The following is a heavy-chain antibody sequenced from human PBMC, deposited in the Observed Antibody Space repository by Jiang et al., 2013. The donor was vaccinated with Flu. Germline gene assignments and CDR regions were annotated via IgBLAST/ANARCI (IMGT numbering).Heavy chain of an antibody. CDR3: AREAQWERLGAFDI. CDR2: LSYDGSNT. D-gene: IGHD1-26*01. V-gene: IGHV3-30-3*01. J-gene: IGHJ3*02. CDR1: GFTFSRYA. Sequence: VQLLESGGGVVQPGRSLRLSCAASGFTFSRYAMHWVRQAPGKGLEWVAVLSYDGSNTYYADSVKGRFTISRDNSKNTSYLQMNSLRAEDMAVYYCAREAQWERLGAFDIWGQGTMVTVSS.